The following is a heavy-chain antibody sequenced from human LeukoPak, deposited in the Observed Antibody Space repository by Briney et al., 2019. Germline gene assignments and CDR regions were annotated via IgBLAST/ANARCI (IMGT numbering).Heavy chain of an antibody. D-gene: IGHD3-22*01. CDR1: GYTFTSYG. CDR3: ARDLGYDSSGYWY. Sequence: ASVKVSCKASGYTFTSYGISWVRQAPGQGLEWMGWINPNSGDTNFAQKFQGRVTMTTDTSISTAYMELSRLRSDDTAMYYCARDLGYDSSGYWYWGQGTLVTVSS. J-gene: IGHJ4*02. CDR2: INPNSGDT. V-gene: IGHV1-2*02.